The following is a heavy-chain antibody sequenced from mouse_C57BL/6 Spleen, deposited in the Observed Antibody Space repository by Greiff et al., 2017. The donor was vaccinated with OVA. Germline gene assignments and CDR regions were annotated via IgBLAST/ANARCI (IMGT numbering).Heavy chain of an antibody. V-gene: IGHV5-16*01. CDR2: INYDGSST. D-gene: IGHD2-5*01. J-gene: IGHJ4*01. CDR3: ARDRGPYSNYDYYAMDY. Sequence: EVKLEESEGGLVQPGSSMKLSCTASGFTFSDYYMAWVRQVPEKGLEWVANINYDGSSTYYLDSLKSRFIISRDNAKNILYLQMSSLKSEDTATYYCARDRGPYSNYDYYAMDYWGQGTSVTVSS. CDR1: GFTFSDYY.